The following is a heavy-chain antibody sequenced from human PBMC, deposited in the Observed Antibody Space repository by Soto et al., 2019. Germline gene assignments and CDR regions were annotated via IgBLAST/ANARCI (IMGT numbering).Heavy chain of an antibody. D-gene: IGHD5-12*01. CDR1: GGTFSSYT. Sequence: QVQLVQSGAEVKKPGSSVKVSCTASGGTFSSYTISWVRQAPGQGLEWMGRIIPILGIANYAQKFQGRVTITADKSTSTAYMELSSLRSEDTAVYYCARGSGYDLNGDYFDYWGQGTLVTVSS. CDR2: IIPILGIA. V-gene: IGHV1-69*02. CDR3: ARGSGYDLNGDYFDY. J-gene: IGHJ4*02.